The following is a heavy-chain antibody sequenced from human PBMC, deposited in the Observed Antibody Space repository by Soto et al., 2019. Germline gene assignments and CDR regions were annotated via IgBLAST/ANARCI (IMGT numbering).Heavy chain of an antibody. CDR1: GFSFSSYT. V-gene: IGHV3-21*01. J-gene: IGHJ5*01. CDR3: ARAHEVAWFDS. CDR2: ITNRGTHT. Sequence: EVQLVESGGGLVKPGESLRLSCAASGFSFSSYTMNWVRQAPGKGLQWVSSITNRGTHTYSADSVQGRFTISRDNDKNSLYLQMNNLRAEDTAIYFCARAHEVAWFDSWGLGTLVTVTS. D-gene: IGHD2-15*01.